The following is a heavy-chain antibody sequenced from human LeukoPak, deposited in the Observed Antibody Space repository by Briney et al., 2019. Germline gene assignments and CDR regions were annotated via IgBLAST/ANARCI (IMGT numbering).Heavy chain of an antibody. D-gene: IGHD3-22*01. CDR1: GGSISSSNW. V-gene: IGHV4-4*02. CDR3: ARDTYYYDSSGYNYFDY. Sequence: SGTLSLTCAVSGGSISSSNWWSWVRQPPGKGLEWIGEIYHSGSTNYNPSLKSRVTISVDKSKNQFSLKLSSVTAADTAVYYCARDTYYYDSSGYNYFDYWGQGTLVTVSS. CDR2: IYHSGST. J-gene: IGHJ4*02.